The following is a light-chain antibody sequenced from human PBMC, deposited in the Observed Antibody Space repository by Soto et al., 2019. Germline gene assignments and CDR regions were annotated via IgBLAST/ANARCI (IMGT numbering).Light chain of an antibody. V-gene: IGLV2-14*01. CDR2: DVS. CDR3: SSYTSTITLGV. Sequence: QSALTQPASVSGSPGQSITISCTETSSDVGGYNYVSWYQQHPGKAPKLMIYDVSNRPSGVSNRFSGSKSGNTASLTISGLQAEDDADYYCSSYTSTITLGVFGTGTKVTVL. CDR1: SSDVGGYNY. J-gene: IGLJ1*01.